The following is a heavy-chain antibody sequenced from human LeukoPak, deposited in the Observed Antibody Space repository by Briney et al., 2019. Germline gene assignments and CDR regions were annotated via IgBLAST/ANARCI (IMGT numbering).Heavy chain of an antibody. CDR3: ARAAVAAGIFYIDY. D-gene: IGHD6-19*01. Sequence: PGGFLRLSCAASGFSVRTNYMAWVRQAPGKGLEWVSLIYNSDHTFYADSVKDRITISRDSSENTVFLQMNSLRAEDTAVYYCARAAVAAGIFYIDYWGQGTLVTVSS. CDR2: IYNSDHT. V-gene: IGHV3-66*01. J-gene: IGHJ4*02. CDR1: GFSVRTNY.